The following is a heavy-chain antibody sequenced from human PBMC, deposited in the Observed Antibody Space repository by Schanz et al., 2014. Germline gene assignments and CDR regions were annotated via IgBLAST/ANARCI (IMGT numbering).Heavy chain of an antibody. V-gene: IGHV3-9*01. Sequence: EVQLLESGGDLVQPGRSLRLSCAASGFTFDEYGMNWVRQAPGKGLVWGSRTSNDGSFTTFADSVKGRFTISRDDAKNSLYLQMNSLRAEDTALYYCAKDRQTTVNRVGYYYGMDVWGQGTTVTVSS. CDR2: TSNDGSFT. CDR3: AKDRQTTVNRVGYYYGMDV. D-gene: IGHD4-4*01. J-gene: IGHJ6*02. CDR1: GFTFDEYG.